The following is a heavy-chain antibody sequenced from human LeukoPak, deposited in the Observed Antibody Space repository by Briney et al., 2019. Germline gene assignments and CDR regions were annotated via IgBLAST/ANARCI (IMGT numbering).Heavy chain of an antibody. J-gene: IGHJ5*02. CDR2: INPNSGGT. CDR1: GYTFTGYY. V-gene: IGHV1-2*02. Sequence: ALVKVSCKASGYTFTGYYMHWVRQAPGQGLEWMGWINPNSGGTNYAQKFQGRVTMTRDTSISTAYMELSRLRSDDTAVYYCARVPIQPPGQSWFDPWGQGTLVTVSS. D-gene: IGHD5-18*01. CDR3: ARVPIQPPGQSWFDP.